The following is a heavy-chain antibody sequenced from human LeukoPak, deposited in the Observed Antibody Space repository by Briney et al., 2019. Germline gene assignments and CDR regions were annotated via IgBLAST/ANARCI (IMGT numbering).Heavy chain of an antibody. Sequence: GGSLRLSCAASGFTFSSYAMSWVRQAPGKGLEWVSAISGSGGSTYYADSVKGRFTISRDNSKNTLYLQMNSLRAEDTAVYYCAKGRMEGTMVRGVIITQYYYYYGMDVWGQGTTVNVSS. J-gene: IGHJ6*02. CDR1: GFTFSSYA. V-gene: IGHV3-23*01. D-gene: IGHD3-10*01. CDR2: ISGSGGST. CDR3: AKGRMEGTMVRGVIITQYYYYYGMDV.